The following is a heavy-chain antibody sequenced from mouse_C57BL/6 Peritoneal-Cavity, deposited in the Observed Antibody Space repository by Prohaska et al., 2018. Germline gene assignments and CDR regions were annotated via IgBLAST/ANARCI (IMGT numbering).Heavy chain of an antibody. Sequence: GGGLVLPGVSMKLSCAASGFTFSDASIVSVHQSSETGLVWVAEIRNKANNHATYYAESVKGRFTISRDDSKSSVYLQMNSLRAEDTGNYYCTGSSCVGFAYWGQGTLVTVSA. CDR2: IRNKANNHAT. CDR1: GFTFSDAS. CDR3: TGSSCVGFAY. J-gene: IGHJ3*01. V-gene: IGHV6-6*01. D-gene: IGHD1-1*01.